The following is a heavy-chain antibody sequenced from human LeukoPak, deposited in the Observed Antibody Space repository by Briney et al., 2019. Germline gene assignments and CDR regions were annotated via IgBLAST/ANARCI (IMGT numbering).Heavy chain of an antibody. V-gene: IGHV3-23*01. CDR2: ISPGGGST. Sequence: GSLRLSCAGPGITFSDNAVSWVRQAPGKGLEWVSIISPGGGSTYYADSVKGRFTISRDNAKNSLYLQMNSLRAEDTAVYYCACPRYDFWSGYPQEDAFDIWGQGTMVTVSS. CDR1: GITFSDNA. CDR3: ACPRYDFWSGYPQEDAFDI. J-gene: IGHJ3*02. D-gene: IGHD3-3*01.